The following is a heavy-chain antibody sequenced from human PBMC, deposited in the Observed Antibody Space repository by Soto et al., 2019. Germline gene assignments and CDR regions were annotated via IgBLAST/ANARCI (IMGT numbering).Heavy chain of an antibody. V-gene: IGHV3-30-3*01. Sequence: QVQLVESGGGVVQPGRSLRLSCAASGFTLSGYPMHWVRQATGKGLEWVAFLSYDGSNKYYADSVKGRFTISRDNSKNTLYLQMNSLRAEDTAVYYCARRDGYNMIDYWGQGTLVTVSS. J-gene: IGHJ4*02. CDR1: GFTLSGYP. CDR3: ARRDGYNMIDY. D-gene: IGHD5-12*01. CDR2: LSYDGSNK.